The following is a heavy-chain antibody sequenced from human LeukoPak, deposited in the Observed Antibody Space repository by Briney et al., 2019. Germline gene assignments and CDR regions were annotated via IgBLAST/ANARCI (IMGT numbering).Heavy chain of an antibody. V-gene: IGHV4-59*01. D-gene: IGHD6-13*01. CDR1: GGSISSYY. Sequence: SETLSLTCTVSGGSISSYYWSWIRQPPGKGLEWIGYIYYSGSTNCNPSLKSRVTISVDTSKNQFSLKLSSVTAADTAVYYCARTSSSWYYEVDYWGQGTLVTVSS. CDR2: IYYSGST. J-gene: IGHJ4*02. CDR3: ARTSSSWYYEVDY.